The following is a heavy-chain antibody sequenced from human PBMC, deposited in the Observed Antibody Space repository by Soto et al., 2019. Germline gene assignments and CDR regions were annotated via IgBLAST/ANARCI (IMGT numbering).Heavy chain of an antibody. CDR3: AGRGWGAYYYYGKDV. J-gene: IGHJ6*02. CDR1: GGSISSYY. V-gene: IGHV4-59*01. CDR2: IYYSGST. D-gene: IGHD3-16*01. Sequence: QVQLQESGPGLVKPSETLSLTCTVSGGSISSYYWSWIRQPPGKGLEWIGYIYYSGSTNYNPSLKGRGPISVDTSKNQFSLRVSSVAAAEPAVYLWAGRGWGAYYYYGKDVWGQGTTVTVSS.